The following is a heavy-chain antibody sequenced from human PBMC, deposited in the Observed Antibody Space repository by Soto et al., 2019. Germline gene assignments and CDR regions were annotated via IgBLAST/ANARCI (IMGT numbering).Heavy chain of an antibody. CDR1: GFSLSNYA. Sequence: PGGSLRLSCAASGFSLSNYAMSWVRQAPGKGLEWVSVISVRGVTFTADSVKGRFTISRDNSKNTLYLQMNSLRAEDTAVYYCAKDRAAAKFDYWGQGTLVTVSS. J-gene: IGHJ4*02. CDR2: ISVRGVT. D-gene: IGHD6-13*01. CDR3: AKDRAAAKFDY. V-gene: IGHV3-23*01.